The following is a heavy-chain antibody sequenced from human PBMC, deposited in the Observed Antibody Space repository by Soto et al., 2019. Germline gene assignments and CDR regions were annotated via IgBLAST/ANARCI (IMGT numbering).Heavy chain of an antibody. CDR2: IYHSGST. D-gene: IGHD3-10*01. J-gene: IGHJ4*02. Sequence: NPSETLSLTCAVSGGSISSSNWWSWVRQPPGKGLEWIGEIYHSGSTNYNPSLKSRVTISVDKSKNQFSLKLSSVTAADTAVYYCARGRSGSYYSFDYWGQGTLVTVS. V-gene: IGHV4-4*02. CDR3: ARGRSGSYYSFDY. CDR1: GGSISSSNW.